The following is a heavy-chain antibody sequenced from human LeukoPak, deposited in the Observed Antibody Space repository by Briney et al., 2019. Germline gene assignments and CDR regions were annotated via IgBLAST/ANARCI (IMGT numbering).Heavy chain of an antibody. J-gene: IGHJ4*02. D-gene: IGHD3-22*01. V-gene: IGHV5-51*01. CDR3: ARARDSRLFDY. CDR2: IYPGDSDT. Sequence: HGESLKISCKGSGYTFTSYWIGWVRQMPGKGLESMGIIYPGDSDTRYSPSFQGQVTISADKSISTAYLQWTSLKASDTAMYYCARARDSRLFDYWGQGTLVTVSS. CDR1: GYTFTSYW.